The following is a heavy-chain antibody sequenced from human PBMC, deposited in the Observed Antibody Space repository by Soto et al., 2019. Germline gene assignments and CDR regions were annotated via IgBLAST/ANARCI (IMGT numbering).Heavy chain of an antibody. V-gene: IGHV1-18*01. CDR1: GYTFTSYG. J-gene: IGHJ4*02. D-gene: IGHD3-3*01. CDR3: ARMGFRGGGAFDY. Sequence: QVQLVQSGAEVMKPGAVVKISCKASGYTFTSYGISWVRQASGQGIEWMGWISAYNGNTNYAQKLQGRVTMTTYTPTSTAYRELRSLRSDDTAVYYCARMGFRGGGAFDYWGQGTLVTVSS. CDR2: ISAYNGNT.